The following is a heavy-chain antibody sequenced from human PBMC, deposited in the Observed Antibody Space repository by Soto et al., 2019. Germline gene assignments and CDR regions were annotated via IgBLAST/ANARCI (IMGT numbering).Heavy chain of an antibody. D-gene: IGHD3-22*01. V-gene: IGHV3-30-3*01. J-gene: IGHJ4*02. CDR3: ARDRLTQTYYYDSSGYFIDY. CDR1: GFTFSSYA. Sequence: GGSLRLSCAASGFTFSSYAMHWVRQAPGKGLEWVAVISYDGSNKYYADSVKGRFTISRDNSKNTLYLQMNSLRAEDTAVYYCARDRLTQTYYYDSSGYFIDYWGQGTLVTVSS. CDR2: ISYDGSNK.